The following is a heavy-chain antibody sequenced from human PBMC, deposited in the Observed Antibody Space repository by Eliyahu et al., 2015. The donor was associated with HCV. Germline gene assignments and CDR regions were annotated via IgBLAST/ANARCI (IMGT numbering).Heavy chain of an antibody. V-gene: IGHV3-9*01. D-gene: IGHD6-19*01. Sequence: EVQLVEFGGGLVQPGRSLXLSXAASGFXLDDNAMHWVRQAPGKGLEWVSGITWNSGSIGYVDSVKGRFTISRDNAKNSLYLQMSSLRVEDTALYYCVKASHRVAGTMDYWGQGILVTVSS. J-gene: IGHJ4*02. CDR2: ITWNSGSI. CDR3: VKASHRVAGTMDY. CDR1: GFXLDDNA.